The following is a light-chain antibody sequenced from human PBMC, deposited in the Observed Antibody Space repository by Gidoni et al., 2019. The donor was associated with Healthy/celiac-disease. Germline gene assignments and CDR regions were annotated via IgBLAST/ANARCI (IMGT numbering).Light chain of an antibody. J-gene: IGKJ1*01. CDR1: QSVSSY. Sequence: EIVSTQSPATLSLSPGERATLSCRASQSVSSYLAWYQQKPGQAPRLLIYEASNRATGIPARFSGSGSGTDFTLTISSLEPEDFAVYSCQQRSNWLWTFGQGTKVEIK. CDR3: QQRSNWLWT. CDR2: EAS. V-gene: IGKV3-11*01.